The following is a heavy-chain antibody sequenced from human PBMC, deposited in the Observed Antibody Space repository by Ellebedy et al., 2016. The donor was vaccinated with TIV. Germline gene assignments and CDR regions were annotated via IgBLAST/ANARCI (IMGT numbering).Heavy chain of an antibody. D-gene: IGHD5-18*01. Sequence: SETLSLXXTVSGGSISSSSYYWGWIRQPPGKGLEWIGYIYYSGSTYYNPSLKSRVTISVDTSKNQFSLKLSSVTAADTAVYYCARVLSGYSYGAFDYWGQGTLVTVSS. CDR2: IYYSGST. V-gene: IGHV4-31*03. CDR1: GGSISSSSYY. CDR3: ARVLSGYSYGAFDY. J-gene: IGHJ4*02.